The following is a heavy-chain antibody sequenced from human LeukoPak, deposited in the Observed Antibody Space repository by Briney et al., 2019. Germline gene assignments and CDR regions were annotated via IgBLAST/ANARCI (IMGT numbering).Heavy chain of an antibody. V-gene: IGHV3-48*01. D-gene: IGHD3-3*01. CDR1: GFTFSSYS. CDR3: ARGAPMSLGGHYSPFGVVAYFDY. Sequence: GGSLRLSCAASGFTFSSYSMNWVRQAPGKGLEWVSYISSSSSTIYYADSVKGRFTISRDNAKNSLYLQMNSLRAEDTAVYYCARGAPMSLGGHYSPFGVVAYFDYWGQGTLVTVSS. CDR2: ISSSSSTI. J-gene: IGHJ4*02.